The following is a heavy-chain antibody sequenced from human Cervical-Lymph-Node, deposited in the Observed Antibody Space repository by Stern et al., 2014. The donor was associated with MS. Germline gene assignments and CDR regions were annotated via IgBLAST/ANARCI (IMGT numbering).Heavy chain of an antibody. Sequence: VQLVESGAEVKKPGSSVKVSCKASGGTFSSQGISWVRQAPGQGLEWLGGIIPVFGAAHYAQKFQGRVTMTADKSTSTAYMQLRSLRSEDTAVYYCARDEIGQTTTHYYYYGMDVWGQGTTVTVSS. V-gene: IGHV1-69*06. CDR3: ARDEIGQTTTHYYYYGMDV. CDR1: GGTFSSQG. D-gene: IGHD1-1*01. J-gene: IGHJ6*02. CDR2: IIPVFGAA.